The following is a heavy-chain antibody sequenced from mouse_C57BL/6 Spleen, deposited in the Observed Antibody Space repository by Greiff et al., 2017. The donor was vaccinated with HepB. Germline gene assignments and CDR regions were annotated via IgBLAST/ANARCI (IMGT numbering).Heavy chain of an antibody. CDR3: ARCFGYDVAMDY. CDR2: INPSSGYT. V-gene: IGHV1-4*01. D-gene: IGHD2-2*01. J-gene: IGHJ4*01. CDR1: GYTFTSYT. Sequence: QVQLQQSGAELARPGASVKMSCKASGYTFTSYTMHWVKQRPGQGLEWIGYINPSSGYTKYNQKFKDKATLTADKSSSTAYMQLSSLTSEDSAVYYCARCFGYDVAMDYWGQGTSVTVSS.